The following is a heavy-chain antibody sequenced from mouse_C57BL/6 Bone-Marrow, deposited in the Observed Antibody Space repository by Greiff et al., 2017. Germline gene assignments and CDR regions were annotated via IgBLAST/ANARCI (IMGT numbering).Heavy chain of an antibody. D-gene: IGHD4-1*01. CDR1: GYSITSDY. CDR3: ARYRDWDGWYVDV. J-gene: IGHJ1*03. Sequence: EVKLVESGPGLAKPSQTLSLTCSVTGYSITSDYWNWIRKFPGNKLEYMGYISYSGSTYYNPSLKSRISITRDTSKNQYYLQLNSVTTEDTATYYCARYRDWDGWYVDVWGTGTTVTVSS. CDR2: ISYSGST. V-gene: IGHV3-8*01.